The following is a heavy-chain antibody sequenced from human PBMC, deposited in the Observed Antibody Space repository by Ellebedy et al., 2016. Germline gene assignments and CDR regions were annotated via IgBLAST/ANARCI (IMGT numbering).Heavy chain of an antibody. CDR1: GGTFSSYA. J-gene: IGHJ3*02. D-gene: IGHD3-22*01. V-gene: IGHV1-69*04. CDR2: IIPILGIA. CDR3: ASASGGYLTSEYAFDI. Sequence: ASVKVSCKASGGTFSSYAISWVRQAPGQGLEWMGRIIPILGIANYAQKFQGRVTITADKSTSTAYMELSSLRSEDTAVYYCASASGGYLTSEYAFDIWGQGTMVTVSS.